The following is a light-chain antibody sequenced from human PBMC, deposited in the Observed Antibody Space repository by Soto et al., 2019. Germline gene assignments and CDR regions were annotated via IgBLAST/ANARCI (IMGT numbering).Light chain of an antibody. CDR2: GAS. V-gene: IGKV3-15*01. J-gene: IGKJ2*01. Sequence: EIVMTQSPATLSVSPGERATLSCRASQSVSSNLVWYQQKPGQAPRLLIYGASTRATGIPARFSGSGSGTEFTLTISSLQSEDFAVYYCQQYNNWRAYTFGQGTKLEIK. CDR3: QQYNNWRAYT. CDR1: QSVSSN.